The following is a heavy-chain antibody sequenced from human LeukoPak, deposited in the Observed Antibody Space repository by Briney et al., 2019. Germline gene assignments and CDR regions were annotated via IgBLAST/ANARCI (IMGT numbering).Heavy chain of an antibody. Sequence: ASVKLSCKTSGYTFTGYYIHWVRQAPGQGLELLGWINPNTGDINYAQKFQGRVTTTRDTSISTAYMELSSLRSDDTAVYYCARDVSSVATAAPGHWGVDVWGQGTTVTVSS. CDR3: ARDVSSVATAAPGHWGVDV. CDR1: GYTFTGYY. D-gene: IGHD6-13*01. CDR2: INPNTGDI. J-gene: IGHJ6*02. V-gene: IGHV1-2*02.